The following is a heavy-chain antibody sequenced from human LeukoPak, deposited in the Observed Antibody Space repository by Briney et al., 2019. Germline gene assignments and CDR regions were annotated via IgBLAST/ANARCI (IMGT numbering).Heavy chain of an antibody. Sequence: SETLSLTCAVYGGSFSGYYWSWIRQPPGKGLEWIGEINHSGSTNYNPSLKSRVTISVDTSKNQFSLKLSSVTAADTAVYYCARGTLRYFDWLLAPLFGYGVDVWGQGTTVTVSS. D-gene: IGHD3-9*01. CDR1: GGSFSGYY. CDR3: ARGTLRYFDWLLAPLFGYGVDV. V-gene: IGHV4-34*01. CDR2: INHSGST. J-gene: IGHJ6*02.